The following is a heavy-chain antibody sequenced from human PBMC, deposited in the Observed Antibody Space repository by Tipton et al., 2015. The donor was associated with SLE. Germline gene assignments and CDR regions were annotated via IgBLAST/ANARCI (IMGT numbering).Heavy chain of an antibody. CDR1: GASISSYY. V-gene: IGHV4-59*12. CDR2: IYYSGST. J-gene: IGHJ5*02. Sequence: TLSLTCTVSGASISSYYWSWLRQPPGKGLEWIGYIYYSGSTNYNPSLKSRVTLSVDTSKNQFSLKLTSVTAADTAVYYCARDFRADGNWFDPWGQGTLVTVSS. D-gene: IGHD5-24*01. CDR3: ARDFRADGNWFDP.